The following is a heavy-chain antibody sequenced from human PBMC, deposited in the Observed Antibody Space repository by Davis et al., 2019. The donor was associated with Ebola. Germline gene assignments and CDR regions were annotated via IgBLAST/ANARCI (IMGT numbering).Heavy chain of an antibody. Sequence: GESLKISCAASGFTFSSYSMNWVRQAPGKGLEWVSSISSSSSYIYYADSVKGRFTISRDNSKNTLYLQMNSLRAEDTAVYYCAISLVAATQYYYYGMDVWGQGTTVTVSS. V-gene: IGHV3-21*04. CDR3: AISLVAATQYYYYGMDV. CDR2: ISSSSSYI. CDR1: GFTFSSYS. J-gene: IGHJ6*02. D-gene: IGHD2-15*01.